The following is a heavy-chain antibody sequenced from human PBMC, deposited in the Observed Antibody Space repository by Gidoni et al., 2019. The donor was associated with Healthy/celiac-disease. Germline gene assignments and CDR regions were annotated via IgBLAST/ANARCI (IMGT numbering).Heavy chain of an antibody. V-gene: IGHV1-58*01. D-gene: IGHD5-18*01. J-gene: IGHJ5*02. CDR2: IVVGSGNT. Sequence: QMQLVQSGPEVKKPGTSVKVSCKASGFTFPNSAVQWVRQARGQRLEWIGWIVVGSGNTNYAQKFQERVTITRDMSTSTAYMELSSLRSEDTAVYYCAAGPATVQLWVFDPWGQGTLVTVSS. CDR3: AAGPATVQLWVFDP. CDR1: GFTFPNSA.